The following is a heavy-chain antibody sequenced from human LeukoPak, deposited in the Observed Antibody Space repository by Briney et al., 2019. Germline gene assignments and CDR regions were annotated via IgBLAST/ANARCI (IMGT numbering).Heavy chain of an antibody. J-gene: IGHJ1*01. D-gene: IGHD3-3*01. Sequence: SETLSLTCTVSGGSINNYYWSWIRQPPGKGLEWIGYIYYSGSTNYNPSLKSRVTISVDTSKNQFSLKLSSVTAADTAVYYCAALVSITIFGVVTEYFQHWGQGTLVTVSS. CDR1: GGSINNYY. CDR3: AALVSITIFGVVTEYFQH. CDR2: IYYSGST. V-gene: IGHV4-59*08.